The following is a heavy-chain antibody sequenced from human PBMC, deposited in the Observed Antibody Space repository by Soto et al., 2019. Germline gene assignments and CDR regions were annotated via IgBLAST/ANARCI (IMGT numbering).Heavy chain of an antibody. D-gene: IGHD3-10*01. CDR3: ARNTDHRLVRGWLDP. V-gene: IGHV3-30-3*01. J-gene: IGHJ5*02. CDR2: ISHDGSHE. Sequence: GGSLRLSCAASGLTFSTSAMHWVRQAPGKGLEWVALISHDGSHEYYGDSVKGRLSVSRDNSHNILHLQMNSLRIEDTAVYFCARNTDHRLVRGWLDPWGQGTLVTVSS. CDR1: GLTFSTSA.